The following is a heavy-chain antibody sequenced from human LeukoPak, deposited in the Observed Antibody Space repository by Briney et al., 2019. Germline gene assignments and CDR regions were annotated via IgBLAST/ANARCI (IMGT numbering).Heavy chain of an antibody. CDR1: GFTFDDYA. V-gene: IGHV3-43*02. D-gene: IGHD6-6*01. Sequence: GGSLRLSCAASGFTFDDYAMHWVRQAPGKGLEWVSLISGDGGSTYYAGSVKGRFTISRDNSKNSLYLQMNSLRTEGTALYYCAKDKQGAAQDYWGQGTLVTVSS. J-gene: IGHJ4*02. CDR2: ISGDGGST. CDR3: AKDKQGAAQDY.